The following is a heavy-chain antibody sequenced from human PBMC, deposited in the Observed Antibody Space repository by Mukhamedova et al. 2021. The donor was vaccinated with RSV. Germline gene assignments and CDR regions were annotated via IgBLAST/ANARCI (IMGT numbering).Heavy chain of an antibody. J-gene: IGHJ4*02. CDR1: YD. CDR3: AKDRYCPCGYCPLDY. CDR2: ISGGGDNT. Sequence: YDMSWVRQAPGKGLEWVSGISGGGDNTYYADSVRGRFSISRDNSKNMLYLQMNSLRAEDTAVYYCAKDRYCPCGYCPLDYWGQG. D-gene: IGHD2-8*02. V-gene: IGHV3-23*01.